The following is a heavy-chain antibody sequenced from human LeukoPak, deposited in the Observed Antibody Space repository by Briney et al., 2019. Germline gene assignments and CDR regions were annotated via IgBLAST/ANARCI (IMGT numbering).Heavy chain of an antibody. Sequence: ASAKVSCKASGYTFTSYGISWVRQAPGQGLEWMGWISAYNGNTNYAQKLQGRVTMTTDTPTSTAYMELRSLRSDDTAVYYCAVPYSSSWDADYWGQGTLVTVSS. CDR3: AVPYSSSWDADY. CDR1: GYTFTSYG. CDR2: ISAYNGNT. D-gene: IGHD6-13*01. J-gene: IGHJ4*02. V-gene: IGHV1-18*01.